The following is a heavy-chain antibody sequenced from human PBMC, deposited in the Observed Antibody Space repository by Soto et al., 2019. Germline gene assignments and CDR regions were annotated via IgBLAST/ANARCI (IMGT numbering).Heavy chain of an antibody. D-gene: IGHD2-2*01. Sequence: TGGSLRLSCAASGFTFSSYGMHWVRQAPGKGLEWVAVISYDGSNKYYADSVKGRFTISRDNSKNTLYLQMNSLRAEDTAVYYYAKHGVGCSSTSCYARYGMEVWGQGTTVTVSS. CDR2: ISYDGSNK. J-gene: IGHJ6*02. V-gene: IGHV3-30*18. CDR3: AKHGVGCSSTSCYARYGMEV. CDR1: GFTFSSYG.